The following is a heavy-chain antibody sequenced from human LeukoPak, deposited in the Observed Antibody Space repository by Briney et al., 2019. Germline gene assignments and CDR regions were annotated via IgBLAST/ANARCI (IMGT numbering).Heavy chain of an antibody. CDR1: GVSFSLYA. Sequence: GGSLRLSCAASGVSFSLYAMNWVRQAPGKGLEWVSTIIETGASPYYADSVRGRFTVSRDSSKNMFYLQMNSLRAEDTAIYYCARRGAGSGGLDYWGQGSLVTVSS. CDR2: IIETGASP. D-gene: IGHD6-19*01. CDR3: ARRGAGSGGLDY. V-gene: IGHV3-23*01. J-gene: IGHJ4*02.